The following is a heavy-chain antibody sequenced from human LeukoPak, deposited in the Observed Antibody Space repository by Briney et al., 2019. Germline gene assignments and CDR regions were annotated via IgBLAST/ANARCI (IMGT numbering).Heavy chain of an antibody. D-gene: IGHD3-22*01. V-gene: IGHV3-23*01. CDR3: AKLSGYYYDSSGPNN. Sequence: GGSLRLSCAASGFTFSSYAMSWVRQAPGKGLEWVSAISGSGGSTYCADSVKGRFTISRDNSKNTLYLQMNSLRAEDTAVYYCAKLSGYYYDSSGPNNWGQGTLVTVSS. CDR2: ISGSGGST. J-gene: IGHJ4*02. CDR1: GFTFSSYA.